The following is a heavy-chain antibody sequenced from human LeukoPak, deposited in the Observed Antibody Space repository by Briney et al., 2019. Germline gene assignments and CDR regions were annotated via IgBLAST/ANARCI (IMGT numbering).Heavy chain of an antibody. V-gene: IGHV4-59*01. CDR1: GGSIGTYY. Sequence: SETLSVTCTVSGGSIGTYYWTWIRQPPGKGLEWIGYIFYSGSTYYNPSLRSRVTISVDTSKNQFSLRLSPVTAADTAVYYCARDRRDQGWFDPWGQGTLVTVSS. J-gene: IGHJ5*02. CDR3: ARDRRDQGWFDP. CDR2: IFYSGST.